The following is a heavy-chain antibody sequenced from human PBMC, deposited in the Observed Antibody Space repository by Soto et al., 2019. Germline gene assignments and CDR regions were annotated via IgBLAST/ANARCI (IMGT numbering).Heavy chain of an antibody. D-gene: IGHD3-22*01. V-gene: IGHV1-18*01. CDR1: GYTFTSYG. CDR2: ISAYNGNT. CDR3: ARDIAGITMIVVAPGY. Sequence: GPVKVSCKASGYTFTSYGISWVRQAPGQGLEWMGWISAYNGNTNYAQKLQGRVTMTTDTSTSTAYMELRSLRSDDTAVYYCARDIAGITMIVVAPGYWGQGTLVTVSS. J-gene: IGHJ4*02.